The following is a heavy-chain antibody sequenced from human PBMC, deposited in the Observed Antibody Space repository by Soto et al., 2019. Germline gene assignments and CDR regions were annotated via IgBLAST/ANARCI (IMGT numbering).Heavy chain of an antibody. J-gene: IGHJ4*02. CDR3: ASPFGGVIVIGY. D-gene: IGHD3-16*02. CDR1: GFTFSSYA. CDR2: ISYDGSNK. Sequence: QVQLVESGGGVVQPGRSLRLSCAASGFTFSSYAMHWVRQAPGKGLEWVAVISYDGSNKYYADSVKGRFTISRDNSKNTLYLQMNRLRAEDTAVYYCASPFGGVIVIGYWGQGTLVTVSS. V-gene: IGHV3-30-3*01.